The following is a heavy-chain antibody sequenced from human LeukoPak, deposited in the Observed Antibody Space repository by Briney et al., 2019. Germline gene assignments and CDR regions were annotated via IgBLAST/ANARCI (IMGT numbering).Heavy chain of an antibody. V-gene: IGHV3-48*01. CDR2: ITGSSNTI. CDR3: VRESLDFWGGAVDY. D-gene: IGHD3-3*01. J-gene: IGHJ4*02. CDR1: GFTFSSYS. Sequence: PGRSLRLSCAASGFTFSSYSMNWVRQAPGKGLECLSYITGSSNTIYYADSVKGRFTISRDNAKNSLYLQMNSLRAEDTAVYYCVRESLDFWGGAVDYWGQGTLVSVSS.